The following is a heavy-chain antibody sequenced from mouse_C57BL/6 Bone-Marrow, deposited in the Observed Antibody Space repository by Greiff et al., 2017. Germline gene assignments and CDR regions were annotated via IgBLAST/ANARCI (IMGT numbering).Heavy chain of an antibody. V-gene: IGHV5-12*01. J-gene: IGHJ1*03. Sequence: EVMLVESGGGLVQPGGSLKLSCAASGFTFSDYYMYWVRQTPEKRLEWVAYISNGGGSTYYPDTVKGRFTISRDNAKNTLYLQMSRLKSEDTAMYYCARHPVVATGYFDVWGTGTTVTVSS. CDR3: ARHPVVATGYFDV. D-gene: IGHD1-1*01. CDR1: GFTFSDYY. CDR2: ISNGGGST.